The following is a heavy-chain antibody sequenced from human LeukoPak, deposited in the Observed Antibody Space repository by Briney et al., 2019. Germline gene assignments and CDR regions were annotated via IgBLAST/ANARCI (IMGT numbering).Heavy chain of an antibody. D-gene: IGHD2-2*01. V-gene: IGHV4-34*01. J-gene: IGHJ4*02. CDR2: INHSGST. CDR1: GGSFSGYY. CDR3: ARASVGCSSTSCYSTQFDY. Sequence: SETLSPTCAVYGGSFSGYYWSSIRQPPGKGLEWIGEINHSGSTNYNPSLKSRVTISVDTSKNQFSLKLSSVTAADTAVYYCARASVGCSSTSCYSTQFDYWGQGTLVTVSS.